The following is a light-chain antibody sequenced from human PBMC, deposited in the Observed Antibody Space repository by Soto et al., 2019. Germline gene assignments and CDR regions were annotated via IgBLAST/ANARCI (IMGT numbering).Light chain of an antibody. CDR3: QQYGSSPPYT. CDR2: GAS. Sequence: EIVLTKSPGTLSLSPGERATLSCRASQSVSSSYLAWYQQKPGQAPRLLIYGASSRATGIPDRFSGSGSGPGFTLTISRLEPEDVAVYYCQQYGSSPPYTFGQVTKLEIK. J-gene: IGKJ2*01. V-gene: IGKV3-20*01. CDR1: QSVSSSY.